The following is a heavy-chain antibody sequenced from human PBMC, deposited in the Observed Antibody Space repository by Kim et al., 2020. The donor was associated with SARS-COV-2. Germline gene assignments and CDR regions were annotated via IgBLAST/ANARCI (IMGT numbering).Heavy chain of an antibody. Sequence: GGSLRLSCAASGFTFSSYWMHWVRQAPGKGLVWVSRINTDGTSTTYADSVKGRFTISRDNAKSTLYLQMNSLRAEDTALYYCAKDNNWSGRYYYYMDVWGKGTTVTVSS. J-gene: IGHJ6*03. V-gene: IGHV3-74*03. D-gene: IGHD1-20*01. CDR1: GFTFSSYW. CDR2: INTDGTST. CDR3: AKDNNWSGRYYYYMDV.